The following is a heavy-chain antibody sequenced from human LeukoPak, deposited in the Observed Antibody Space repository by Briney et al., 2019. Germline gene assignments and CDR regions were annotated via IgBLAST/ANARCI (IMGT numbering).Heavy chain of an antibody. V-gene: IGHV5-51*01. J-gene: IGHJ3*02. Sequence: GESLKISCKGSGYSFTSYWIGWVRQMPGKGLEWMGIIYPGDSDTRYSPSFQGQVTISADKSISTAYLQWSSLKASDTAMYYCARGGRYYDFWRGVAFDIWGQGTMVTVSS. CDR2: IYPGDSDT. D-gene: IGHD3-3*01. CDR3: ARGGRYYDFWRGVAFDI. CDR1: GYSFTSYW.